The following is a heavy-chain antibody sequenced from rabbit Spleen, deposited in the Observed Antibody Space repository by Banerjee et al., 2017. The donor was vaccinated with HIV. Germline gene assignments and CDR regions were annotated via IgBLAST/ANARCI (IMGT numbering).Heavy chain of an antibody. CDR1: GFSFSRGYD. V-gene: IGHV1S45*01. J-gene: IGHJ4*01. CDR2: IYTGNAKT. CDR3: ARDNGSGDYIDVYFDL. Sequence: QEQLVESGGGLVKPEGSLTLTCKASGFSFSRGYDMCWVRQAPGKGLEWIGCIYTGNAKTYYASWAKGRFTISKSSSTTVTLQMTSLTAADTATYFCARDNGSGDYIDVYFDLWGPGTLVTVS. D-gene: IGHD1-1*01.